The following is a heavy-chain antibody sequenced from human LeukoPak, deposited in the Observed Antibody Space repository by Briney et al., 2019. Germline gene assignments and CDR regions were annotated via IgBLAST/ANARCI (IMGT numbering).Heavy chain of an antibody. CDR3: ARDLTHYYGSGNWFDP. D-gene: IGHD3-10*01. V-gene: IGHV3-48*03. CDR1: GFTFSSYE. Sequence: GGSLRLFCAASGFTFSSYEMNWVRQAPGKGLEWVSYISSSGSTIYYADSVKGRFTISRDNAKNSLYLQMNSLRAEDTAVYYCARDLTHYYGSGNWFDPWGQGTLVTVSS. J-gene: IGHJ5*02. CDR2: ISSSGSTI.